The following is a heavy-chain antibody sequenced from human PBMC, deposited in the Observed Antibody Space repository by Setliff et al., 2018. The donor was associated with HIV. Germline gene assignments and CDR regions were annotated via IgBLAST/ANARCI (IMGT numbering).Heavy chain of an antibody. CDR2: IRSDESDK. CDR1: GFTFSSYG. D-gene: IGHD3-10*01. CDR3: AKDREYGSGRTDYYYYYGMDV. V-gene: IGHV3-30*02. Sequence: GGSLRLSCAASGFTFSSYGMLWVRQAPGKGLEWVAFIRSDESDKHYADSVKGRFTISRDNSKNTLYLQMNSLRAEDTAVYYCAKDREYGSGRTDYYYYYGMDVWGQGTTVTVSS. J-gene: IGHJ6*02.